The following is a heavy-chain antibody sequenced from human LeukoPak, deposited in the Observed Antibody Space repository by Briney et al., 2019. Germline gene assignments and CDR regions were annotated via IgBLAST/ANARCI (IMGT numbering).Heavy chain of an antibody. Sequence: GGSQRLSCAASGFTFSSYGMHWVRQAPGKGLEWVAVISYDGSNKYYADSVKGRFTISRDNSKNTLYLQMNSLRAEDTAVYYCAKQDYWGQGTLVTVSS. CDR1: GFTFSSYG. CDR2: ISYDGSNK. CDR3: AKQDY. J-gene: IGHJ4*02. V-gene: IGHV3-30*18.